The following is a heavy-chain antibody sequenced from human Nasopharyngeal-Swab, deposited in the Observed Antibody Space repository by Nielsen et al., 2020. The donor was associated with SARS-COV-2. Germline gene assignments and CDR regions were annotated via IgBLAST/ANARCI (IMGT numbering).Heavy chain of an antibody. V-gene: IGHV1-2*02. CDR2: INPDTGAT. CDR3: ARVWRDYYGLDV. J-gene: IGHJ6*02. Sequence: ASVKVSCRASGSSFTGYSLHWVRQAPGQGLECMGWINPDTGATNYAEKFQGRVTMTSDMALSTAYMEMSRLRSDDTAVYYCARVWRDYYGLDVWGQGTTVTVSS. CDR1: GSSFTGYS. D-gene: IGHD2-21*01.